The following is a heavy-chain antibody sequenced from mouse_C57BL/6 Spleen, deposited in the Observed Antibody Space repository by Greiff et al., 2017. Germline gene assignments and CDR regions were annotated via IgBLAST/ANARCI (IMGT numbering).Heavy chain of an antibody. D-gene: IGHD2-4*01. CDR2: IDPSDSET. V-gene: IGHV1-52*01. CDR3: AGGSYYDYDMDY. CDR1: GYTFTSYW. Sequence: QVQLQQPGAELVTPGSSVKLSCKASGYTFTSYWMHWVKQRPIQGLEWIGNIDPSDSETHYNQKFKDKATLTVDKSSSTAYMQLSSLTSEDSAVYYCAGGSYYDYDMDYWGQGTTLTVSS. J-gene: IGHJ2*01.